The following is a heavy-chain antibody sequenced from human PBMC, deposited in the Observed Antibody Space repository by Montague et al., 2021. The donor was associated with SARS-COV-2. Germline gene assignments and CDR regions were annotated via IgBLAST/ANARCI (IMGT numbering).Heavy chain of an antibody. D-gene: IGHD2-15*01. V-gene: IGHV4-31*03. Sequence: TLSLTCTVSGGSISSGGYYWSWIRQHPGKGLEWIGYIYYSGSTYYNPSLKSRVTISVDTSKNQFSLKLSSVTAADTAVYYGARVLGGYCSGGSCYRGWYLELWGRGALVTVSS. CDR3: ARVLGGYCSGGSCYRGWYLEL. CDR1: GGSISSGGYY. J-gene: IGHJ2*01. CDR2: IYYSGST.